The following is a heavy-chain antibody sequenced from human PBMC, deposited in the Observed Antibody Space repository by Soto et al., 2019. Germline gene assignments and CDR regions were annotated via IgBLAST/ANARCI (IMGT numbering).Heavy chain of an antibody. CDR3: ARGAAAGVDYGMDL. D-gene: IGHD6-13*01. CDR1: CGSIITYY. J-gene: IGHJ6*02. V-gene: IGHV4-4*07. Sequence: PSETLSLTCTFSCGSIITYYWSWIRQPAGKGLEWIGRIYTSGGTNYNPSLKSRVTMSRDTSKKQFSLNLSSVTAADTAVYYCARGAAAGVDYGMDLWGQGTTVTV. CDR2: IYTSGGT.